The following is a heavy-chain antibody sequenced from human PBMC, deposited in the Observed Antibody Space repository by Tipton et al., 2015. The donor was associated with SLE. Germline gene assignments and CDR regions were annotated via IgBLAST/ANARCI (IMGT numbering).Heavy chain of an antibody. CDR2: MYSDGRT. Sequence: SLRLSCATSGITVSSSYMSWVRQTPGKGLEWVSTMYSDGRTFHADSVKGRFTISRDNSKNTLYLRLNSLRVDDTAVYYCAKEGPTAGFQHWGQGTLVIVSS. D-gene: IGHD6-13*01. CDR1: GITVSSSY. V-gene: IGHV3-66*01. J-gene: IGHJ1*01. CDR3: AKEGPTAGFQH.